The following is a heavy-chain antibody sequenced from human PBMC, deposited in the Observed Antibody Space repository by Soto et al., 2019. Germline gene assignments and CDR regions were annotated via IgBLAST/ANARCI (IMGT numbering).Heavy chain of an antibody. Sequence: SETLSLTCAVYGGSFSGYYWSWIRQPPGKGLEWIGEINHSGSTNYNPSLKSRVTIPVGTSKNQFSLKLSSVTAADTAVYYCARGLSSPTYYYDSSGYGTYFDYWGQGTLVTVSS. CDR3: ARGLSSPTYYYDSSGYGTYFDY. CDR1: GGSFSGYY. V-gene: IGHV4-34*01. J-gene: IGHJ4*02. CDR2: INHSGST. D-gene: IGHD3-22*01.